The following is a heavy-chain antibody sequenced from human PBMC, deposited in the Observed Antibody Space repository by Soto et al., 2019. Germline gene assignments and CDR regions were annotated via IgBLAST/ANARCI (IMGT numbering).Heavy chain of an antibody. J-gene: IGHJ4*02. CDR2: INAGNGNT. V-gene: IGHV1-3*01. D-gene: IGHD4-17*01. Sequence: ASVKVACKASGYTFTSYAMHWVLQAPGQRHEWMGWINAGNGNTKYSQKFQGRVTITRDTSASTAYMELSSLRSEDTAVSYCARHSYGAESKYFDFWSQGTLVTVSS. CDR3: ARHSYGAESKYFDF. CDR1: GYTFTSYA.